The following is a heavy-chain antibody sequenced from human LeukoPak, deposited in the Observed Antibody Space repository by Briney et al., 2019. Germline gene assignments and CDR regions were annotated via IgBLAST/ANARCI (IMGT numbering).Heavy chain of an antibody. CDR1: GFTFSSYS. J-gene: IGHJ4*02. CDR2: ISSSSSYI. D-gene: IGHD3-3*01. V-gene: IGHV3-21*01. Sequence: GGSLRLSCAASGFTFSSYSMNWVRQAPGKGLEWVSSISSSSSYIYYADSVKGRFTISRDNAKNSLYLQMNSLRAEDTAVYYCARNELRFLEWLPYYFDYWGQGTLVTVSS. CDR3: ARNELRFLEWLPYYFDY.